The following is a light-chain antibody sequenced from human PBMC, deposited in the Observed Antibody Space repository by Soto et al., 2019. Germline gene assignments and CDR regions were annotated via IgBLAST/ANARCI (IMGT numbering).Light chain of an antibody. Sequence: QSVLTQLPSASGTPGPIVAISCSGSSSNIGSNTVTWYQQLPGTAPKLLIHSTSQRSSGVPGRFSGSKSGASASLSISGLQSEDEADYYCAAWDDRLDVYVFGTGTKVTVL. CDR3: AAWDDRLDVYV. CDR2: STS. CDR1: SSNIGSNT. V-gene: IGLV1-44*01. J-gene: IGLJ1*01.